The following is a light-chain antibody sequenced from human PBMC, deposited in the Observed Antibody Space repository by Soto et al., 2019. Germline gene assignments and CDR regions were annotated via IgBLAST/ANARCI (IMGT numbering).Light chain of an antibody. J-gene: IGKJ1*01. V-gene: IGKV3-20*01. CDR3: LQDINYPWT. CDR2: GAS. CDR1: QSVTSNY. Sequence: EIVLTQSPGTLSLSPGERATLSCRASQSVTSNYLAWYQQTPGQAPRLLFFGASIRATGIPDRFSGSGSGTDFTLAISSLQPEDSATYYCLQDINYPWTFGQGTKVDIK.